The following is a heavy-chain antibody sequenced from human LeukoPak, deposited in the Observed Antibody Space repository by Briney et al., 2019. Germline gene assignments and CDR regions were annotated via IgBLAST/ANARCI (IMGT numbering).Heavy chain of an antibody. V-gene: IGHV4-59*01. CDR1: GGSISNYY. D-gene: IGHD3-10*01. Sequence: SETLSLTCTVSGGSISNYYWSWIRQPPGKGLGWIGYIYYSGSTNYNPSLKSRVTISVDTSKNQFSLKLSSVTAADTAVYYCAREAVGRFGELLPHDAFDIWGQGTMVTVSS. CDR3: AREAVGRFGELLPHDAFDI. CDR2: IYYSGST. J-gene: IGHJ3*02.